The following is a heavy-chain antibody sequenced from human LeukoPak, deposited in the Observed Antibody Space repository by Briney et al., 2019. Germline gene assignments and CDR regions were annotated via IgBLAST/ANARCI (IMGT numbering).Heavy chain of an antibody. CDR2: ISSSSSTI. J-gene: IGHJ4*02. Sequence: PGGSLRLSCAASGFTFSSYSMNWVRQAPGKGLEWVSYISSSSSTIYYADSVKGRFTISRDNAKNSLYLQMNSLRAEDTAVYYCARGRAAAGTASFDYWGQGTLVTGSS. CDR3: ARGRAAAGTASFDY. CDR1: GFTFSSYS. D-gene: IGHD6-13*01. V-gene: IGHV3-48*01.